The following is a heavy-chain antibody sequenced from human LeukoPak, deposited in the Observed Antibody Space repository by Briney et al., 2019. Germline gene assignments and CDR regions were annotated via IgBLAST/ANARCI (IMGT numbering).Heavy chain of an antibody. J-gene: IGHJ4*02. V-gene: IGHV4-38-2*02. D-gene: IGHD1-14*01. Sequence: SETLSLTCTVSGCSISSGYYWGWIGQPPGKGLEWIGSIYHSGSTYYNPSLKSRVTISVDTSKNQFSLKLSSVTAADTAVYYCARTGTTPLHPFDYWGQGTLVTVSS. CDR1: GCSISSGYY. CDR3: ARTGTTPLHPFDY. CDR2: IYHSGST.